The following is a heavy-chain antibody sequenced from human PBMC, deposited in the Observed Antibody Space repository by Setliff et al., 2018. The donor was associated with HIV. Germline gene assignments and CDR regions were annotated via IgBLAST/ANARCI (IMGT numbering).Heavy chain of an antibody. CDR2: ISPDNANT. V-gene: IGHV1-2*02. Sequence: ASVKVSCKSSGYTFTDYFMHWVRQAPGQGLEWMGWISPDNANTRISQKFRGSVTMTRDRSINTAYMEFTGLTSDDTAVYYCARQLSNSFDYWGQGALVTVS. CDR3: ARQLSNSFDY. CDR1: GYTFTDYF. J-gene: IGHJ4*02. D-gene: IGHD1-1*01.